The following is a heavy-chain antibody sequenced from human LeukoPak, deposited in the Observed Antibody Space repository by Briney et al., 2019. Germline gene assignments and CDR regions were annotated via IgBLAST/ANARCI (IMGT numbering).Heavy chain of an antibody. CDR2: ISGSGGST. V-gene: IGHV3-23*01. Sequence: GGSLRLSCAASGFTFSSHAMSWVRQAPGKGLEWVSAISGSGGSTYYADFVKGRFTISRDNSKNTLYLQMNSLRAEDTAVYYCAKDLYDSSGYYPPNFDYWGQGTLVTVSS. D-gene: IGHD3-22*01. CDR3: AKDLYDSSGYYPPNFDY. CDR1: GFTFSSHA. J-gene: IGHJ4*02.